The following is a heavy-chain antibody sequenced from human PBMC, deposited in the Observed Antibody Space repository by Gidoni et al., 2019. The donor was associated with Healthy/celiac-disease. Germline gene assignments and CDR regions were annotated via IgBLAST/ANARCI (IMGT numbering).Heavy chain of an antibody. CDR2: ISPGDSDT. CDR1: GYSFTSYW. D-gene: IGHD6-19*01. J-gene: IGHJ6*02. Sequence: EVQLVQSGAEVKKPGESLTISCKGSGYSFTSYWIGWVRQMPGKGLEWMGIISPGDSDTRYSPSFQGQVTISADKSISTAYLQWSSLKASDTAMYYCARLPPVAVAGRGNYYYYGMDVWGQGTTVTVSS. CDR3: ARLPPVAVAGRGNYYYYGMDV. V-gene: IGHV5-51*01.